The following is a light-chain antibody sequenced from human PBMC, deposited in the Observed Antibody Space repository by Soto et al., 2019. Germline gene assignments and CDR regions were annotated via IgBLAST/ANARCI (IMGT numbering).Light chain of an antibody. CDR2: GAS. CDR3: QQHNNWPWT. Sequence: EIVLTQSPGTLSLSPGERATLSCRASQSVSSNLACYQQKPGQAPRLLIYGASTRATGIPARFSGSGSRTEFTLTINSLQSEDFAVYYCQQHNNWPWTFGQGTKVDNK. V-gene: IGKV3-15*01. CDR1: QSVSSN. J-gene: IGKJ1*01.